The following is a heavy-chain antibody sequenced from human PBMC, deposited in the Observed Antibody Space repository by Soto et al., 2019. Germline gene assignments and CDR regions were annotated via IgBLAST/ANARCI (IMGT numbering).Heavy chain of an antibody. J-gene: IGHJ4*02. D-gene: IGHD6-19*01. V-gene: IGHV1-69*13. CDR2: IIPIFGTA. CDR3: ARDFGVAVAGTFLDY. Sequence: GXSVKGSCKASVGTFGSYAISWVRQAPGQGLEWMGGIIPIFGTANYAQKFQGRVTITADESTSTAYMELSSLRSEDTAVYYCARDFGVAVAGTFLDYWGQGTLVTVSS. CDR1: VGTFGSYA.